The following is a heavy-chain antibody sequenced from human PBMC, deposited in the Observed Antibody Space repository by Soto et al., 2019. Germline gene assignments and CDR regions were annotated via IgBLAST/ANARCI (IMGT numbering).Heavy chain of an antibody. Sequence: PSETLSLTCTVSGDSISSTSYSWAWIRQAPGKGLEWIGSIYYTGSSDYNPSLKSRLNISVDKSKNQFSLKLRSVTAADTAVYFCASPPKAVSGYFNSWGQGTLVTVS. CDR2: IYYTGSS. CDR1: GDSISSTSYS. J-gene: IGHJ5*02. V-gene: IGHV4-39*01. D-gene: IGHD3-3*01. CDR3: ASPPKAVSGYFNS.